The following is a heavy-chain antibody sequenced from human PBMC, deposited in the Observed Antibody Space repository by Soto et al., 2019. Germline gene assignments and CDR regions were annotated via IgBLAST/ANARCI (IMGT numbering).Heavy chain of an antibody. Sequence: QVQLQESGPGLVKPSQTLSLTCTVSGGSISSGGYYWNWIRQHPGKGLEWIGYIYYSGSTYYNPSLKCRVSISVDTSKNPFSLKLTSVTTALTAVFYCARSVFPWGRGTLVTVSS. CDR1: GGSISSGGYY. J-gene: IGHJ5*02. CDR2: IYYSGST. CDR3: ARSVFP. V-gene: IGHV4-31*03.